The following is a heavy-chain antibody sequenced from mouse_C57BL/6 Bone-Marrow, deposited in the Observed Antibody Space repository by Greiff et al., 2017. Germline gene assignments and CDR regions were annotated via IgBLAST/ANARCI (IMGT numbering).Heavy chain of an antibody. CDR2: IYPGDGDT. Sequence: QVQLQQSGAELVKPGASVKISCKASGYAFSSYWMNWVKQRPGKSLEWIGQIYPGDGDTNYNGKFKGKATLTADKSSSTAYMQLSSLTSDDSAVYFCARGSHYGSSAWFAYWGQGTLVTVSA. CDR3: ARGSHYGSSAWFAY. J-gene: IGHJ3*01. D-gene: IGHD1-1*01. V-gene: IGHV1-80*01. CDR1: GYAFSSYW.